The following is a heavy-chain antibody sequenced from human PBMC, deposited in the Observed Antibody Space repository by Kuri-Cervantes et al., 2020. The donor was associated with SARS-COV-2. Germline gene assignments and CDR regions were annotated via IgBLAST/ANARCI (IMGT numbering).Heavy chain of an antibody. CDR1: GFTFSSYA. CDR3: ARIGELGIPAY. CDR2: ISGSGSTI. D-gene: IGHD7-27*01. V-gene: IGHV3-48*03. Sequence: LTCAASGFTFSSYAMSWVRQAPGKGLEWVSAISGSGSTIYYADSVKGRFTISRDNAKNSLYLQMNSLRAEDTAVYYCARIGELGIPAYWGQGTLVTISS. J-gene: IGHJ4*02.